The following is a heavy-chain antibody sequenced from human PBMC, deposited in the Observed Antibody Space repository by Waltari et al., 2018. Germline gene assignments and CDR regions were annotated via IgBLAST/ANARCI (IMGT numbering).Heavy chain of an antibody. V-gene: IGHV1-2*02. J-gene: IGHJ6*04. CDR3: ARGDIVVVPAAHVDV. D-gene: IGHD2-2*01. CDR1: GYTFTGYY. Sequence: QVQLVQSGAEVKKPGASVKVSCKASGYTFTGYYMPWVRQPPGQGLEWMGWINPNSGGTNYAQKFQGRVTMTRDTSISTAYMELSRLRSDDTAVYYCARGDIVVVPAAHVDVWGKGTTVTISS. CDR2: INPNSGGT.